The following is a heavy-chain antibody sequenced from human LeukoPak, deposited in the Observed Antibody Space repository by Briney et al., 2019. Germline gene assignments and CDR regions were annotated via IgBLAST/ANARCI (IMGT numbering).Heavy chain of an antibody. J-gene: IGHJ4*02. CDR2: INSDGSDT. D-gene: IGHD3-9*01. CDR3: ARVFVSGYDVLTGYFRAFDY. V-gene: IGHV3-74*01. Sequence: GGSLRLSCAASGFTFSNFWMHWVRQAPGKGLVWVSRINSDGSDTVYADSVKGRFTVSRDNAKNTVALQMNSLRAEDTAMYYCARVFVSGYDVLTGYFRAFDYWGQGALVTVSS. CDR1: GFTFSNFW.